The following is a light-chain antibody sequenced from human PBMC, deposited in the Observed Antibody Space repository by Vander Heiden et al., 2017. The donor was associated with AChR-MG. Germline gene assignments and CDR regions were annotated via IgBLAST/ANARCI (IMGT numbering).Light chain of an antibody. V-gene: IGKV1-5*03. CDR1: QTISSW. J-gene: IGKJ2*01. CDR2: KAS. CDR3: QQDNSYYT. Sequence: DIQMTQSPYTLSASVGDRVTITCRASQTISSWLAWYQQKPGKAPNLLIYKASTLESGVPSRFSGSGSGTEFTLTISSLQPDDFATYYCQQDNSYYTFGQGTKLEIK.